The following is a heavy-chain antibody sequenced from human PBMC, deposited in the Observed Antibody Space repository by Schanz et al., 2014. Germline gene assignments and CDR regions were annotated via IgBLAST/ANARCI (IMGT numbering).Heavy chain of an antibody. V-gene: IGHV1-2*06. CDR3: AKSRVTGHTASN. Sequence: QVQLVQSETEVKEPGASVKVSCQASGYTFTGYYIHWVRQAPGQGLEWMGRIYPNNGATIFAQKFQGRVTMTRDTSISAAYMELRRLRSDDTAIYYCAKSRVTGHTASNWGQGTLV. D-gene: IGHD7-27*01. CDR1: GYTFTGYY. J-gene: IGHJ4*02. CDR2: IYPNNGAT.